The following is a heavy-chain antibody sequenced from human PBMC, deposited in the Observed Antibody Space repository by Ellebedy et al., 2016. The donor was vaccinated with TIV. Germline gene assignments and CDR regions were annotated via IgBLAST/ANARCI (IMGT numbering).Heavy chain of an antibody. Sequence: GSLRLSCTVSGGSISSSNWWSWVRPPPGKGLEWIGEINHSGSTNYNPSLKSRVTISVETSKNQFSLKLRSVTATDTAVYYCARPCRSGWYPFDYWGQGALVTVSS. CDR1: GGSISSSNW. CDR2: INHSGST. J-gene: IGHJ4*02. D-gene: IGHD6-19*01. CDR3: ARPCRSGWYPFDY. V-gene: IGHV4-4*02.